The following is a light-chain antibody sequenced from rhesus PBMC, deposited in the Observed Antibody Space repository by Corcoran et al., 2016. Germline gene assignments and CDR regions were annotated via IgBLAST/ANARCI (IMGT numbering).Light chain of an antibody. Sequence: QAAPTQSPSVSGSPGQSVTISCTGTSSDIGANNRVSWYQQSPGKAPKLVIYDVNKRPSGVSARFSGSKSGSTASLTISGLQAEDDADYYCSSYGSGSTYIFGDGTRLTVL. J-gene: IGLJ1*01. V-gene: IGLV2-13*03. CDR1: SSDIGANNR. CDR2: DVN. CDR3: SSYGSGSTYI.